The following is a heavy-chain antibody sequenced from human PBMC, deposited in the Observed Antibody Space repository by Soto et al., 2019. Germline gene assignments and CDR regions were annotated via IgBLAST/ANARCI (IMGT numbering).Heavy chain of an antibody. CDR3: AREDIVGATTNYYYGMDV. CDR2: IYTSGST. V-gene: IGHV4-4*07. D-gene: IGHD1-26*01. CDR1: CGSISSYY. J-gene: IGHJ6*02. Sequence: PSETLSLTCTVSCGSISSYYWSWIRQPAGKGLEWIGRIYTSGSTNYNPSLKSRVTMSVDTSKNQFSLKLSSVTAADTAVYYCAREDIVGATTNYYYGMDVWGQGTTVTVSS.